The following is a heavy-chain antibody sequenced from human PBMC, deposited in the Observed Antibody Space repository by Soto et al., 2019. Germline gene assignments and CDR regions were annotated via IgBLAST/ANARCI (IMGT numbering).Heavy chain of an antibody. CDR2: ISNSGVNT. V-gene: IGHV3-23*01. J-gene: IGHJ5*02. CDR3: AKDGGNFYPLNPFDP. D-gene: IGHD3-16*02. CDR1: GITFSAHA. Sequence: PGGSLRLSCVASGITFSAHAMSWVRHAPGKGLEWVSAISNSGVNTYYAASVKGRFTISRDNSKNTLYLQMNSLRAEDTAVYYCAKDGGNFYPLNPFDPWGQGTLVTVSS.